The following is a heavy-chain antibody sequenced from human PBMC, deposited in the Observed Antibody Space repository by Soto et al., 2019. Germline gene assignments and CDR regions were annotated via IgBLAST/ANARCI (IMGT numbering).Heavy chain of an antibody. CDR3: TRANWYSEY. J-gene: IGHJ4*02. CDR1: AGSINNHY. V-gene: IGHV4-59*11. D-gene: IGHD7-27*01. CDR2: VYYNGIT. Sequence: QVQLQESGPGLVKPSETLSLTCTVSAGSINNHYWSWIRQPPGKGLEWLGYVYYNGITNYNPSLKGRVTLSVDTSNIQLSLNVTSLTAADTGIYYCTRANWYSEYWGQGTLVTVSS.